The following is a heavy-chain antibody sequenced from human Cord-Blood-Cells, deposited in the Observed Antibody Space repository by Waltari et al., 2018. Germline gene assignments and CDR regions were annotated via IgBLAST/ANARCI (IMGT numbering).Heavy chain of an antibody. CDR3: ARVRRIAAIDAFDI. V-gene: IGHV1-69*01. D-gene: IGHD6-6*01. J-gene: IGHJ3*02. CDR2: IIPIFGTA. Sequence: QVQLVQSGAEVNKPRSSVKVSCKASGGTFSTYAISWVRQAPGQGLEWMGGIIPIFGTANYAQKFQGRVTITADESTSTAYMELSSLRSEDTAVYYCARVRRIAAIDAFDIWGQGTMVTVSS. CDR1: GGTFSTYA.